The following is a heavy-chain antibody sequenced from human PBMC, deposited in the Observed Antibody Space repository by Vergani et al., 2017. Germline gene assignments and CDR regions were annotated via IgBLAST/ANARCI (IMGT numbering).Heavy chain of an antibody. CDR2: ISPYNAYT. CDR1: GYRFSSYG. D-gene: IGHD6-13*01. CDR3: AREAYSSSWYGPSQIVY. V-gene: IGHV1-18*01. J-gene: IGHJ4*02. Sequence: QVQLVQSGGEVRKPGASVKVSCKASGYRFSSYGISWVRQAPGQGLEWMGWISPYNAYTHYAQKFQGRVTMTTDTSTSTAYMELRSLRSDDTAVYYCAREAYSSSWYGPSQIVYWGQGTLVTVSS.